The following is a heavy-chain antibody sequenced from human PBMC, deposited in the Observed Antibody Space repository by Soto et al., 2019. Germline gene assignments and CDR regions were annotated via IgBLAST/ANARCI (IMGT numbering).Heavy chain of an antibody. CDR1: GFIFSSYA. CDR2: ISGSGCNT. D-gene: IGHD5-12*01. V-gene: IGHV3-23*01. Sequence: GGSLRLSCAASGFIFSSYAMSWVRQAPGKGLEWVSAISGSGCNTYYADSVKGRFTISRDNSKNMLYLKMNSLRAEDTSVDYCAKDRGPSTFDNWGQGTMVTVSS. CDR3: AKDRGPSTFDN. J-gene: IGHJ3*02.